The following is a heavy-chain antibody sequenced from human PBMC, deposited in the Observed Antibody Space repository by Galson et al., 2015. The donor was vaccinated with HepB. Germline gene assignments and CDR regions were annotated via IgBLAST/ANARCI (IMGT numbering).Heavy chain of an antibody. D-gene: IGHD1-26*01. V-gene: IGHV3-7*03. CDR2: IKQDGSEK. Sequence: SLRLSCEASGFTFSNYWMSWVRQAPGKGLEWVANIKQDGSEKYYVDSVKGRLTISRDNAKNSLYVQMNSLRAEDTAVYYCARGTWERFNYFDYWGQGTLVTVSS. CDR3: ARGTWERFNYFDY. CDR1: GFTFSNYW. J-gene: IGHJ4*02.